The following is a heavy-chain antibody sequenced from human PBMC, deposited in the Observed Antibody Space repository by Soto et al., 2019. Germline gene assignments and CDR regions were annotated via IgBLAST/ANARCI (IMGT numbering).Heavy chain of an antibody. J-gene: IGHJ3*02. CDR1: GYTLTTYS. D-gene: IGHD3-10*01. Sequence: QVQLVQSGAEVKKPGASVKVSCKASGYTLTTYSMHWVRQAPGQRLEWMGWMNPLNGDTKYSQRFQGRLTIIRDTSASKAYMELSSLRSEDTAIYYCARGNGGAFDIWGQGTMVTSLQ. CDR3: ARGNGGAFDI. V-gene: IGHV1-3*01. CDR2: MNPLNGDT.